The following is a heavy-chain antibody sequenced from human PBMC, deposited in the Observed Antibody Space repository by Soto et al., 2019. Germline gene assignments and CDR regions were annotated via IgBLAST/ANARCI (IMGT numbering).Heavy chain of an antibody. CDR3: VTERRNYEFDY. CDR1: GFTFSTFG. J-gene: IGHJ4*02. V-gene: IGHV3-33*01. CDR2: IWNGRNSE. D-gene: IGHD1-7*01. Sequence: QVQLVESGGGVVQPGRSLRLSCAASGFTFSTFGMHWVRQSPGKGLEWVAVIWNGRNSEDYADSVKGRFTTSRDNSKNPLYVQMNSLRAEDTAMYYCVTERRNYEFDYWGQGILVTVSS.